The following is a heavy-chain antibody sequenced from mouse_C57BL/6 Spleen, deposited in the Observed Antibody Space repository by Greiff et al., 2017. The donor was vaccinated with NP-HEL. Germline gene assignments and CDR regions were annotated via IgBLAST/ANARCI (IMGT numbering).Heavy chain of an antibody. CDR1: GYTFTSYW. Sequence: QVQLQQPGAELVMPGASVKLSCKASGYTFTSYWMHWVKQRPGQGLEWIGEIDPSDSYTNYNQKFKGKSTLTVDKSSSTAYMQLSSLTSEDSAVYYCARTGFYYYGSRYFDVWGTGTTVTVSS. V-gene: IGHV1-69*01. CDR3: ARTGFYYYGSRYFDV. CDR2: IDPSDSYT. J-gene: IGHJ1*03. D-gene: IGHD1-1*01.